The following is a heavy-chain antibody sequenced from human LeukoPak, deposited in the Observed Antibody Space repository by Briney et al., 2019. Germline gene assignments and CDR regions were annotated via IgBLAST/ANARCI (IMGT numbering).Heavy chain of an antibody. CDR1: GFTFSSYG. CDR2: ISYDGSNK. J-gene: IGHJ5*02. D-gene: IGHD2-15*01. Sequence: PGGSLRLSCAASGFTFSSYGMHWVRRAPGKGLEWVGVISYDGSNKYYADSVKGRFTISRDNSKNTLYLQMNSLRAEDTAVYYCAKLPGCRGSCTNWFDPWGQGTLVTVSS. V-gene: IGHV3-30*18. CDR3: AKLPGCRGSCTNWFDP.